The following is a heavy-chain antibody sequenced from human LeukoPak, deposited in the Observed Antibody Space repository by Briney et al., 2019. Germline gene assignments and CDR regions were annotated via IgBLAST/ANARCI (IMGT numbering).Heavy chain of an antibody. V-gene: IGHV1-69*01. Sequence: SVKVSCKASAVTFSTYAITWVRQAPGQGLEWMGGIIPSFGTVYYAQKFQGRVTITADESTSTDYMELSSLRSEDTAVYYCARDVEGRLNLLPSWDQGTLVTVSS. J-gene: IGHJ5*02. CDR1: AVTFSTYA. CDR2: IIPSFGTV. D-gene: IGHD1-26*01. CDR3: ARDVEGRLNLLPS.